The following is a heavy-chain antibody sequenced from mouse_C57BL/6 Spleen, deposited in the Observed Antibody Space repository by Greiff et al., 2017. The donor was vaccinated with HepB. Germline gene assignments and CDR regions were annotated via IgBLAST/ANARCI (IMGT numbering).Heavy chain of an antibody. Sequence: EVKLVESGGGLVQPGGSLKLSCAASGFTFSDYYMYWVRQTPEKRLEWVAYISNGGGSTYYPDTVKGRFTISRDNAKNTLYLQMSRLKSEDTAMYYCARHGLYFDYWGQGTTLTVSS. CDR3: ARHGLYFDY. CDR1: GFTFSDYY. J-gene: IGHJ2*01. CDR2: ISNGGGST. V-gene: IGHV5-12*01.